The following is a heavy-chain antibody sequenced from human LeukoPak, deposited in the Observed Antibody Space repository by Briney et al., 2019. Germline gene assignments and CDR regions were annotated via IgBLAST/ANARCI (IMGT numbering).Heavy chain of an antibody. J-gene: IGHJ4*02. Sequence: GGSLRLSCAASGFTFSSYSMNWVRQAPGKGLEWVSAISGSGGSTYYADSVKGRFTISRDNSKNTLYLQMNSLRAEDTAVYYCARSSSSLDYWGQGTLVTVSS. CDR2: ISGSGGST. V-gene: IGHV3-23*01. D-gene: IGHD6-13*01. CDR1: GFTFSSYS. CDR3: ARSSSSLDY.